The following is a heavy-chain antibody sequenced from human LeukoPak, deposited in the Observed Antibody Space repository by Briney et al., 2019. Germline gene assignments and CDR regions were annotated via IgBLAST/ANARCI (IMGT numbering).Heavy chain of an antibody. J-gene: IGHJ6*03. CDR2: IKQDGSEK. V-gene: IGHV3-7*01. Sequence: GGSLRLSCAASEFTFTSYWMSWVRQAPGKGLEWVASIKQDGSEKNYLDSLKGRFTISRDNAKNSLDLQMNSLRAEDTAVYYCARDLWEPQEYYYYYYMDVWGKGTTVTVSS. CDR3: ARDLWEPQEYYYYYYMDV. CDR1: EFTFTSYW. D-gene: IGHD1-26*01.